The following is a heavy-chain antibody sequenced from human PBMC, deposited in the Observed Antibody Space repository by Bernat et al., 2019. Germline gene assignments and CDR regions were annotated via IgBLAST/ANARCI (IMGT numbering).Heavy chain of an antibody. CDR1: GYTFTDYY. Sequence: QVQLVQSGAEVKKPGASVKVSCKASGYTFTDYYMHWVRQAPGQGLEWMGWINPNSGDTKYAQGFQGWVTMTRDTSTSPAYLELSRLTSDATAVYYCATAARQGWGDCYFDYWGQGTLVTVSS. D-gene: IGHD2-21*02. CDR3: ATAARQGWGDCYFDY. J-gene: IGHJ4*02. V-gene: IGHV1-2*04. CDR2: INPNSGDT.